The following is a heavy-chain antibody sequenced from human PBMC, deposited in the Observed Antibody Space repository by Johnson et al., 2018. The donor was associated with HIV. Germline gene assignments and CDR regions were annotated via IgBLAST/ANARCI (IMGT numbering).Heavy chain of an antibody. J-gene: IGHJ3*02. D-gene: IGHD5-18*01. CDR3: AKEVPVYSYGYYDAFDI. CDR2: ISYDGSNK. V-gene: IGHV3-30*18. CDR1: GFTFSSYG. Sequence: QVQLVESGGGVVQPGRSLRLSCAASGFTFSSYGMHWVRQAPGKGLEWVAVISYDGSNKSYADSVKGRFTISRENAKNSLYLQMNSLRAGDTAVYYCAKEVPVYSYGYYDAFDIWGQGTMVTVSS.